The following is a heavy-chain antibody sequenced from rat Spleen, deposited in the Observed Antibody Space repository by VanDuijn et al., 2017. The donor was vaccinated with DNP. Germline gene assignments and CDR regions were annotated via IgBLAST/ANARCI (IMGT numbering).Heavy chain of an antibody. CDR2: ISYSGST. CDR1: GYSITSNY. J-gene: IGHJ2*01. CDR3: ARWTRYFDY. V-gene: IGHV3-1*01. Sequence: EVQLQESGPGLVKPSQSLSLTCSVSGYSITSNYWGWIRKFPGNKMEYIGHISYSGSTNYNPLPKSRISISRDTSKNQFFLQLSSLTTEDTATYYCARWTRYFDYWGQGVMVTVSS. D-gene: IGHD1-4*01.